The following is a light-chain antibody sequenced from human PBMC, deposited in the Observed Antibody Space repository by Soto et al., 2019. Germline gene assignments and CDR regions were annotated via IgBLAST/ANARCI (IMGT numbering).Light chain of an antibody. CDR1: HSVSSNY. J-gene: IGKJ4*01. Sequence: EIVLTQSPGTLSLSPGERATLSCRASHSVSSNYLAWYRQKPGQAPRLLIYATSSRATGIPDRFTGSGSGTDFTLTISRLEPEDFAVYYCQQYGNSLAFGGGTKVDI. CDR3: QQYGNSLA. CDR2: ATS. V-gene: IGKV3-20*01.